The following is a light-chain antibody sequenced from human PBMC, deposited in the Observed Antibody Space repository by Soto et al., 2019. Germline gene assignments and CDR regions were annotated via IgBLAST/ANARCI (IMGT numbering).Light chain of an antibody. V-gene: IGKV1-27*01. Sequence: DIQMTESPSSLSASVGDRVTITCRASQGISNYLAWYQQKPGKVPKLLIYAASTLQSGDPSRFSGSGSGTDFTLTISSLQPKDVATYYCQKYNSAPWTFGQGTKVDIK. CDR2: AAS. CDR1: QGISNY. J-gene: IGKJ1*01. CDR3: QKYNSAPWT.